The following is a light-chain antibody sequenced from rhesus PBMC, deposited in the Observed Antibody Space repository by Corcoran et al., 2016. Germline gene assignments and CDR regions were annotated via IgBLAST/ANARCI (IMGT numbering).Light chain of an antibody. V-gene: IGKV1-38*01. CDR1: QGIKSF. CDR3: QLSNSESLT. J-gene: IGKJ4*01. CDR2: VAS. Sequence: DIQLTQSPFSLSASVGDRVTITCRARQGIKSFLAWYQQKSGRAPKLLIYVASTLQSGVPSRFSGSGSGTEFTLPISSLQPEDVATYYCQLSNSESLTFGGGTRVEIK.